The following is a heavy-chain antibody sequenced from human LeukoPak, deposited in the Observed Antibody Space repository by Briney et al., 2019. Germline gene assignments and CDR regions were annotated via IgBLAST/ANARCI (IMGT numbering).Heavy chain of an antibody. CDR3: ARAVDYCRSASCYEGYYCYMDV. J-gene: IGHJ6*03. CDR1: GGSISSYY. D-gene: IGHD2-2*01. V-gene: IGHV4-59*01. CDR2: VYYTGNT. Sequence: SETLSLSCTVSGGSISSYYWSWIRQPPGKGLEWIGYVYYTGNTNHNPSLKSRVTMSVDTSKNQFSLKLSSVTAADTAVYYCARAVDYCRSASCYEGYYCYMDVWGKGTTVTVSS.